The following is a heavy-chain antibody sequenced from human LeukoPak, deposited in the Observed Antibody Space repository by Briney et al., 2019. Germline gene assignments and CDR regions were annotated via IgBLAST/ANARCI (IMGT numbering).Heavy chain of an antibody. CDR1: GFSFSNHG. CDR2: IWYDGSNK. J-gene: IGHJ6*02. Sequence: GSLRLSCAASGFSFSNHGIHWVRQAPDKGLEWVSLIWYDGSNKYYADSVKGRFTISRDDSKNTVYLQMNSLRAEDTSVYYCARDGEYCSAGCTSHSYSYGLDVWGQGTTVTVSS. CDR3: ARDGEYCSAGCTSHSYSYGLDV. D-gene: IGHD2-15*01. V-gene: IGHV3-33*01.